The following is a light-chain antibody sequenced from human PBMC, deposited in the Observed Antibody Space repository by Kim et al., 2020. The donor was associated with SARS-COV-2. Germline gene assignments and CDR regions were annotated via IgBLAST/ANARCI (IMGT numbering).Light chain of an antibody. V-gene: IGKV3-20*01. CDR1: QSVSTTY. CDR3: QQYGTAPPT. J-gene: IGKJ5*01. CDR2: GSS. Sequence: SPGERATLSCRTSQSVSTTYVAWYQQKPGQAPRLLICGSSTRATGIPDRFSGSGSGTDFTLTISRLEPEDLAVYYCQQYGTAPPTFGQGTRLEIK.